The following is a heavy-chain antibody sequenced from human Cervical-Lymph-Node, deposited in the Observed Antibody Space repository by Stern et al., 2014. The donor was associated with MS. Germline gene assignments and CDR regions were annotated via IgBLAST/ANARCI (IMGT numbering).Heavy chain of an antibody. Sequence: VQLVQSGGVVVHPGGSLRLSCTASGFTFDDYTMHWVRQAPGKGLEWVSLISWDGGSTYYADSVKGRFTISRDNSKNSLYLQMNSLRAADTALYYCAKADGAADYVPPDYWGQGTLVTVSS. CDR3: AKADGAADYVPPDY. V-gene: IGHV3-43*01. CDR1: GFTFDDYT. D-gene: IGHD4-17*01. J-gene: IGHJ4*02. CDR2: ISWDGGST.